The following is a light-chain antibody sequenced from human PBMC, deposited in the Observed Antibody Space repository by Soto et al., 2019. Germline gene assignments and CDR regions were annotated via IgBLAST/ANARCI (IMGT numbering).Light chain of an antibody. CDR2: DVT. V-gene: IGLV2-11*01. CDR1: SSDVGAYNW. J-gene: IGLJ3*02. Sequence: QSVLTQPRSVSGSPGQSVTISCAGTSSDVGAYNWVSWYQQHPGKVPKLIIYDVTRRPSGVPDRFSGSKSGNTASLTISGLHADDEADYYCCSYAGSYTLVFGGGTKLTVL. CDR3: CSYAGSYTLV.